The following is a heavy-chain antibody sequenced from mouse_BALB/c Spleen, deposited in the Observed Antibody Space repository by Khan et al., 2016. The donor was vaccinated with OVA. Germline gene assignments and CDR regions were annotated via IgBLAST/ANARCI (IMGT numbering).Heavy chain of an antibody. D-gene: IGHD2-14*01. CDR1: GYTFTSYT. V-gene: IGHV1-4*01. J-gene: IGHJ3*01. Sequence: VQLQQSGAELARPGASVKMSCKASGYTFTSYTIHWIKLRPGQGLEWIGYINPSNGYTNYNQKFKDKATLTAEKSSTTAYMQLSSLTSDDSAVYNCVRDWAYDRNDGWFAYWGQGTLVTVSA. CDR3: VRDWAYDRNDGWFAY. CDR2: INPSNGYT.